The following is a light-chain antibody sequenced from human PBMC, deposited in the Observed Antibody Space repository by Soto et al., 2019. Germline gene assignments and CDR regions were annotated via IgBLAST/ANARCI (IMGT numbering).Light chain of an antibody. CDR3: AAWDDSLSGRV. CDR2: RNN. J-gene: IGLJ3*02. V-gene: IGLV1-47*01. CDR1: TSNIGSNY. Sequence: QPVLTQPPSASGTPGQRVTISCSGSTSNIGSNYVYWYQQFPGTAPKLLIYRNNERPSGVPDRFSGSKSGTSASLAISGRLSADEADYYCAAWDDSLSGRVFGGGTKVTVL.